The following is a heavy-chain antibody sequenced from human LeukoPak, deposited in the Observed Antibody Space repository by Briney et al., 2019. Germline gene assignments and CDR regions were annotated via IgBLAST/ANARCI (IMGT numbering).Heavy chain of an antibody. CDR3: VRDLGVDTTMICFEY. Sequence: AAVKVSCNASGYTVTSFGISWVRQSPGQGLEWMGWISAYNGNRNYAQKVQGRVTMTTDTSTSTADLEVKRLRCDDQAVYYCVRDLGVDTTMICFEYWGQGSLVNVFS. CDR2: ISAYNGNR. D-gene: IGHD5-18*01. V-gene: IGHV1-18*01. CDR1: GYTVTSFG. J-gene: IGHJ4*02.